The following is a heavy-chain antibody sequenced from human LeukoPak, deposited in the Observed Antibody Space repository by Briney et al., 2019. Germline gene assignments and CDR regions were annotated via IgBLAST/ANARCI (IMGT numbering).Heavy chain of an antibody. CDR3: ARDIRDYGSGSFPGY. CDR2: INAYNGDT. J-gene: IGHJ4*02. CDR1: NYTFTSYG. V-gene: IGHV1-18*01. Sequence: ASVKVSCKASNYTFTSYGISWVRQAPGQGLEWMAWINAYNGDTNYAQKLQGRVTMTTDTSTSTAYMELRSLRSDDTAVYYCARDIRDYGSGSFPGYWGQGTLVTVSS. D-gene: IGHD3-10*01.